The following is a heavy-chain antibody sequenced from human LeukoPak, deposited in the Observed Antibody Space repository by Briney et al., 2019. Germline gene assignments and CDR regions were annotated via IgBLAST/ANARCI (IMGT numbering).Heavy chain of an antibody. Sequence: SETLSLTCTVSGGSISSSSYYWGWIRQPPGKGLEWIGSIYYSGSTYHNPSLKSRVTISVDTSKNQFSLKLSSVTAADTAVYYCAKEHPRYSSSWSPVGDYMDVWGKGTTVTVSS. D-gene: IGHD6-13*01. CDR3: AKEHPRYSSSWSPVGDYMDV. V-gene: IGHV4-39*02. J-gene: IGHJ6*03. CDR2: IYYSGST. CDR1: GGSISSSSYY.